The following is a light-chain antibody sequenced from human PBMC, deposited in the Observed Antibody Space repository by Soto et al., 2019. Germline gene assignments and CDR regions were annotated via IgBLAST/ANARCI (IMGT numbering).Light chain of an antibody. J-gene: IGKJ4*01. CDR1: QTISIY. CDR3: QYLNSFPLT. CDR2: KAS. V-gene: IGKV1-39*01. Sequence: DIQMTQSPSSLSASVGDRVTITCRASQTISIYLNWYQQKPGKAPKLLIYKASTLKSGVPSRFSGSGSGTDFSLTISSLQPEDVATYYCQYLNSFPLTFGGGTKVDIK.